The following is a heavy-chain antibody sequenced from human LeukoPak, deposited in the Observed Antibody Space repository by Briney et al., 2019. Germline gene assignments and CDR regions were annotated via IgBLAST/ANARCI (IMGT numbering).Heavy chain of an antibody. D-gene: IGHD3-10*01. V-gene: IGHV3-11*01. CDR1: GFTFSDYY. CDR2: ISSSGRTI. J-gene: IGHJ4*02. CDR3: ASHLYGSGSFFDY. Sequence: GGSLRLSCAASGFTFSDYYMSWICQAPGKGLEWVSYISSSGRTIYYADSVKGRFTISRDNAKNSLYLQMNSLRAEDTAVYHCASHLYGSGSFFDYWGQGTLVTVSS.